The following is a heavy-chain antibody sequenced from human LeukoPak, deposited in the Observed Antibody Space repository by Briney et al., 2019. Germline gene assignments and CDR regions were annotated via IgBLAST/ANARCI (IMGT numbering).Heavy chain of an antibody. J-gene: IGHJ4*02. CDR3: ARDMAYCGGDCYHFDY. CDR2: IIPIFGTA. Sequence: SVKASCKASGGTFSSYAISWVRQAPGQGLEWMGRIIPIFGTANYAQKFQGRVTITTDESTSTAYMELSSLRSEDTAVYYCARDMAYCGGDCYHFDYWGQGTLVTVSS. V-gene: IGHV1-69*05. D-gene: IGHD2-21*02. CDR1: GGTFSSYA.